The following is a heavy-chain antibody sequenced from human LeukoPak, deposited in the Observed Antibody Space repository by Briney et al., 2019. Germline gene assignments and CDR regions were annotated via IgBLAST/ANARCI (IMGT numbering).Heavy chain of an antibody. V-gene: IGHV3-30*03. D-gene: IGHD4-23*01. Sequence: GGSLRLSCAASGFTFNRFGIHWVRQAPGKGLQWVALVSYDGSKTHYADSVKGRFTISRDNSKNTLFLQMNRLRLEDTAVYYCARADYGGNSDLGYWGQGTLVTVSS. CDR2: VSYDGSKT. CDR1: GFTFNRFG. J-gene: IGHJ4*02. CDR3: ARADYGGNSDLGY.